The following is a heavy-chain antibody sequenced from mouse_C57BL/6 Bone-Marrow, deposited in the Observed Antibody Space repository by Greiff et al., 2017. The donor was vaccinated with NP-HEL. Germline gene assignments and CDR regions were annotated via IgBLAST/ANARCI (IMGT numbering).Heavy chain of an antibody. V-gene: IGHV8-11*01. Sequence: QVTLKVSGPGILQPSQTLSLTCSFSGFSLSTSGMGVGWIHQPSGNGLEWLAHIWWNDNKYYNTALKSRLTISKDTSNNQVFLKIASVDTADTATYYCARIGGPTGTGDYWGQGITLTVSS. CDR2: IWWNDNK. CDR1: GFSLSTSGMG. CDR3: ARIGGPTGTGDY. D-gene: IGHD4-1*02. J-gene: IGHJ2*01.